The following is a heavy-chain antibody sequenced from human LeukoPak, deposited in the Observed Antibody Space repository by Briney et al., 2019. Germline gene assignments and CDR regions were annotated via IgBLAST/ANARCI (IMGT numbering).Heavy chain of an antibody. Sequence: SVKVSCKASGGTFSSYAISWVRQAPGQGLEWMGGIIPIFGTANYAQKFQGRVTITADESTSTAYMELSSLRSEDTAVYYCAREEATIKRTDYYYYYYMDVWGKGTTVTVSS. CDR3: AREEATIKRTDYYYYYYMDV. CDR1: GGTFSSYA. J-gene: IGHJ6*03. V-gene: IGHV1-69*13. CDR2: IIPIFGTA. D-gene: IGHD5-12*01.